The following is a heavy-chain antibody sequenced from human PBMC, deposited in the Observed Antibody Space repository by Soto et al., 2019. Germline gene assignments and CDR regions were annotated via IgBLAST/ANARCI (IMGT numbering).Heavy chain of an antibody. J-gene: IGHJ4*02. CDR1: GGSISSNSYY. CDR2: IYYSGTT. V-gene: IGHV4-39*01. Sequence: SETLSLTCTVSGGSISSNSYYWAWIRQPPGKGLEWIGSIYYSGTTFYSPSLKSRVTISVDTSKNQFSLKLTSVTAADTAVYYCARRVKVATIDYWGQGILVTVS. CDR3: ARRVKVATIDY. D-gene: IGHD5-12*01.